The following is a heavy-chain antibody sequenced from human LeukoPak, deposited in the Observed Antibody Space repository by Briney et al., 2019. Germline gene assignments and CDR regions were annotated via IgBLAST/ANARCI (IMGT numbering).Heavy chain of an antibody. Sequence: PGGSLRLSCAASGFTFSNYAMHWVRQAPGKGLDWVAVISYDGTNKYYADSVKGPFTISRDNSKNTLYLQMNSLRPEDTAVYYCARNSNPGITMVRGPLGYWGQGTLVTVSS. CDR1: GFTFSNYA. D-gene: IGHD3-10*01. CDR2: ISYDGTNK. CDR3: ARNSNPGITMVRGPLGY. J-gene: IGHJ4*02. V-gene: IGHV3-30-3*01.